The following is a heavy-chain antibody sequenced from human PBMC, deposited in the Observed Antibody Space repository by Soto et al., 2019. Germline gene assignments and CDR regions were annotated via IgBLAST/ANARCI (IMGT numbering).Heavy chain of an antibody. CDR2: ISYDGSNK. CDR1: GFTFSRHT. CDR3: ARDRLRLGELSLLGYFDY. V-gene: IGHV3-30*04. Sequence: GGSLRLSCAASGFTFSRHTMHWVRQAPGKGLEWMASISYDGSNKYYADSVKGRFTISRDNSKNTLSVQMDSLRAEDTAVYYCARDRLRLGELSLLGYFDYWGQGTLVTVS. D-gene: IGHD3-16*02. J-gene: IGHJ4*02.